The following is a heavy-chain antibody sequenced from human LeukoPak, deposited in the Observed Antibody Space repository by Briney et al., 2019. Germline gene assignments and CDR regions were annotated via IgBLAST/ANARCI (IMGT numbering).Heavy chain of an antibody. CDR3: AKDLGQQLATPDY. Sequence: PGRSLRLSCAASGFTFSSYAMHWVRQAPGKGLEWVAIIRYDGSNKYYADSVKGRFTISRDNSKNTLYLQMNSLRAEDTAVYYCAKDLGQQLATPDYWGQGTLVTVSS. V-gene: IGHV3-30*04. CDR2: IRYDGSNK. CDR1: GFTFSSYA. D-gene: IGHD6-13*01. J-gene: IGHJ4*02.